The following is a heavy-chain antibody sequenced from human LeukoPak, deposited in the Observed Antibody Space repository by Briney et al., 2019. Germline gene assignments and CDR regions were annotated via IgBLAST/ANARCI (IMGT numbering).Heavy chain of an antibody. CDR3: ARGHYYDSSGYYYYLDY. D-gene: IGHD3-22*01. CDR2: IYSGGST. CDR1: GFTFSTYA. J-gene: IGHJ4*02. Sequence: GGSLRLSCAASGFTFSTYAMSWVRQAPGKGLEWVSVIYSGGSTYYADSVKGRFTISRDNFKNTLFLQMNSLRAEDTAVYYCARGHYYDSSGYYYYLDYWGQGTLVTVSS. V-gene: IGHV3-53*01.